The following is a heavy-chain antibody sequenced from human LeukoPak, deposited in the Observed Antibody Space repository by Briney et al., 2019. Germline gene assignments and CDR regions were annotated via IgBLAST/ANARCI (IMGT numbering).Heavy chain of an antibody. J-gene: IGHJ4*02. CDR2: ISYDKSNK. CDR3: AKGGATTTRYEYFDY. D-gene: IGHD1-1*01. Sequence: GGSLRLSCAASGFTFSSYAMHWVRQAPGKGLEWVALISYDKSNKYYADSVRGRFPISRDNSKNTLFLQMNSLRAEGTAVYYCAKGGATTTRYEYFDYWGQGILVTVSS. CDR1: GFTFSSYA. V-gene: IGHV3-30-3*01.